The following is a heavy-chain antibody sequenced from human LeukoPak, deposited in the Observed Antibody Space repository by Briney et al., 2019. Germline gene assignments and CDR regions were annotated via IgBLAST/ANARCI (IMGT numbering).Heavy chain of an antibody. CDR1: GYTFTSYG. CDR3: ARSRGLLWFGELSVDY. J-gene: IGHJ4*02. V-gene: IGHV1-18*01. CDR2: ISAYNGNT. D-gene: IGHD3-10*01. Sequence: ASVTVSCKASGYTFTSYGISWVRQAPGQGLEWMGWISAYNGNTNYAQKLQGRVTMTTDTSTSTAYVELRSLRSDDTAVYYCARSRGLLWFGELSVDYWGQGTLVTVSS.